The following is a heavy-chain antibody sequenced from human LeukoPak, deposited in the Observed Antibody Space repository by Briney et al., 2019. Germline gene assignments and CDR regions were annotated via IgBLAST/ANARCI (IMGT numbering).Heavy chain of an antibody. V-gene: IGHV3-21*01. J-gene: IGHJ4*02. CDR2: ISSSSSYI. D-gene: IGHD2-2*01. CDR3: ARVHGGCSSTSCYVDY. CDR1: GFTFSSYS. Sequence: GGSLRLSCAASGFTFSSYSMDWVRQAPGKGLEWVSYISSSSSYIYYADSVKGRFTISRDNPKNSLYLQMNSLRAEDTAVYYCARVHGGCSSTSCYVDYWGQGTLVTVSS.